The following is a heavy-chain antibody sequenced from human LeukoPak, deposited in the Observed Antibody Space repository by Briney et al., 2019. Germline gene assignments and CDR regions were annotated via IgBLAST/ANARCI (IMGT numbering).Heavy chain of an antibody. CDR2: IRYDESNK. V-gene: IGHV3-30*02. Sequence: GGSLRLSCAASGFIFSNYGMHWVRQAPGKGLEWVAFIRYDESNKFYADSEKGRFTISRDNSKNILFLQMNSLRAEDTAVYYCATMQWLEGVDWFDPWGQGTLVTVSS. CDR1: GFIFSNYG. J-gene: IGHJ5*02. CDR3: ATMQWLEGVDWFDP. D-gene: IGHD6-19*01.